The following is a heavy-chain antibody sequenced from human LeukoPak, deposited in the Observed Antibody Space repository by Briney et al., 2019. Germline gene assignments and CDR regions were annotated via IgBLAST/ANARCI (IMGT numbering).Heavy chain of an antibody. Sequence: SETLSLTCTVSGGSISSSSYYWGWIRQPPGKGLEWIGSIYYSGSTYYNPSLKSRVTISVDTSKNQFSLKLSSVTAADTAVYYCARRRGDPRYFGYWGQGTLVTVSS. CDR2: IYYSGST. CDR3: ARRRGDPRYFGY. J-gene: IGHJ4*02. D-gene: IGHD4-17*01. V-gene: IGHV4-39*01. CDR1: GGSISSSSYY.